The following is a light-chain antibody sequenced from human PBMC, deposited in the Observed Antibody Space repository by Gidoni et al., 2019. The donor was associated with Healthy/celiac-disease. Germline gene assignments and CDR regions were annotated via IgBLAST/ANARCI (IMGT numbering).Light chain of an antibody. V-gene: IGLV2-11*01. CDR2: DVS. CDR1: SSDVGGYNY. CDR3: CSYAGSYHVV. J-gene: IGLJ2*01. Sequence: QSALTQPRSVSGSPGQSVTISCTGTSSDVGGYNYVSWYQQHPGKPPKLMIYDVSKRPSGVPDRFSGSKSGNTASLTISGLQAEDEADYYCCSYAGSYHVVFGGGTKLTVL.